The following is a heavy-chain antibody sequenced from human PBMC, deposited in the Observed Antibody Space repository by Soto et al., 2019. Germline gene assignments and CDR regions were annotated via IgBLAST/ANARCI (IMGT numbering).Heavy chain of an antibody. D-gene: IGHD5-12*01. J-gene: IGHJ4*02. Sequence: ASVKVSCKASGYTFTGYYMHWVRQAPGQRLEWMGWINASNGNTKYSQKFQGRVTMTRDTSASTAYMELSSLRSEDTAVYYCARVSGYYLPDYWGQGTLVTVSS. CDR2: INASNGNT. CDR1: GYTFTGYY. V-gene: IGHV1-3*01. CDR3: ARVSGYYLPDY.